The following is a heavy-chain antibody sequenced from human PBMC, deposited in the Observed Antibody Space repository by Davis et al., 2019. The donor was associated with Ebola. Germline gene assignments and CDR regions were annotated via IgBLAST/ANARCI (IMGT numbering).Heavy chain of an antibody. CDR3: ARDGDCSSSSCQAFDF. V-gene: IGHV1-2*02. J-gene: IGHJ4*02. Sequence: ASVKVSCKASGYTFTDYYMHWVRQAPGQGLEWMGWINPNSGGTNYAQKFQGRVTMTRDTSISTAYMELSRLRSDDTAVYYCARDGDCSSSSCQAFDFWGQGSLITVSS. D-gene: IGHD2-2*01. CDR1: GYTFTDYY. CDR2: INPNSGGT.